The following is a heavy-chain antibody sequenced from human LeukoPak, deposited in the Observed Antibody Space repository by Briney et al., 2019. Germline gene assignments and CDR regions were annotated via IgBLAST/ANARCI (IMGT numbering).Heavy chain of an antibody. V-gene: IGHV4-34*01. J-gene: IGHJ4*02. CDR1: GGSFSGYY. Sequence: SETLSLTCAVYGGSFSGYYWSWIRQPPGKGLEWIGEINHSGSTNYNPSLKSRVTISVDTSKNQFSLKLTSVTAADTAVYYCASGGLVSRYLDHWGQGTLVTVSS. CDR3: ASGGLVSRYLDH. CDR2: INHSGST. D-gene: IGHD3-9*01.